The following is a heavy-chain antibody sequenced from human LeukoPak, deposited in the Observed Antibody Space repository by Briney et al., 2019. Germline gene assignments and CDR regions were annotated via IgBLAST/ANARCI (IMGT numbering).Heavy chain of an antibody. CDR3: ARDSAGNDY. Sequence: PGGSLRLSCAASGFTFSTYWISWVRQAPGKGLEWVANIKQDGSEKYYVDSVKGRFTISRDNAKNSLYLQMNSPRAEDTAMYYCARDSAGNDYWGQGTLVTVSS. J-gene: IGHJ4*02. CDR2: IKQDGSEK. V-gene: IGHV3-7*01. D-gene: IGHD6-13*01. CDR1: GFTFSTYW.